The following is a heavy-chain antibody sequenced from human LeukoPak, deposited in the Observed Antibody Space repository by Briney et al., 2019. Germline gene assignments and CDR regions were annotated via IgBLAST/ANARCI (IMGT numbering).Heavy chain of an antibody. Sequence: PSETLSLTCTVSGGSISTSGYYWGWIRQPPGKGLEWIGNIYHSGSTYYNPSLKSRVTISVDTSKNQFSLKLSSVTAADTAVYYCARDLSMIVVVTKLYDAFDIWGQGTMVTVSS. CDR3: ARDLSMIVVVTKLYDAFDI. CDR2: IYHSGST. D-gene: IGHD3-22*01. CDR1: GGSISTSGYY. J-gene: IGHJ3*02. V-gene: IGHV4-39*07.